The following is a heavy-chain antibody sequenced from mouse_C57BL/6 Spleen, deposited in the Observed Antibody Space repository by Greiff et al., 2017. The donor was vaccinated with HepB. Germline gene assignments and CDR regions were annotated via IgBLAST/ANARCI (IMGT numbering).Heavy chain of an antibody. J-gene: IGHJ3*01. D-gene: IGHD2-4*01. CDR3: ARYDYDRVFAY. CDR1: GYTFTSYW. V-gene: IGHV1-69*01. CDR2: IDPSDSYT. Sequence: QVQLQQPGAELVMPGASVKLSCKASGYTFTSYWMHWVKPRPGQGLEWIGEIDPSDSYTNYNQKFKGKSTLTVDKSSSTPYMQLSSLTSEDSAVYYCARYDYDRVFAYWGQGTLVTVSA.